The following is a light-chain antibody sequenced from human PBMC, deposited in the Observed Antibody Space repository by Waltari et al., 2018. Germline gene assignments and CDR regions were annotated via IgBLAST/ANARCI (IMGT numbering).Light chain of an antibody. CDR2: GAS. V-gene: IGKV3-15*01. CDR1: QSIHDN. J-gene: IGKJ4*01. CDR3: QQYNVWPPLT. Sequence: EVVMTQSPATLSMSPGERVTLSCRASQSIHDNLAWYQHRPGQAPRLLIYGASTTAPDSPGMFVGGGDGTEFTLIIRSLQSEDSAVYYCQQYNVWPPLTFGGGTRVEIK.